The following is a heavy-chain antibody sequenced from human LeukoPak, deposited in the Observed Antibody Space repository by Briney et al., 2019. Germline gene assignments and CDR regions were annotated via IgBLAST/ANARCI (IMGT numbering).Heavy chain of an antibody. CDR1: GGSISSGGYY. CDR2: IYYSGST. J-gene: IGHJ4*02. Sequence: PSETLSLTCTVSGGSISSGGYYWSWIRQHPGKGLECIGYIYYSGSTYYNPSLKSRVTISVDTSKNQFSLKLSSVTAADTAVYYCAREGGDYGDYKVIDYWGQGTLVTVSS. V-gene: IGHV4-31*03. D-gene: IGHD4-17*01. CDR3: AREGGDYGDYKVIDY.